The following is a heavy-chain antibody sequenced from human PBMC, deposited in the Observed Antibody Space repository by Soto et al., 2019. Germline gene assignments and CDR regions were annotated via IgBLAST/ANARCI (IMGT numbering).Heavy chain of an antibody. CDR1: EFTFRSYW. CDR2: ISGDGSST. D-gene: IGHD1-7*01. V-gene: IGHV3-74*01. Sequence: GGSLRLSCAASEFTFRSYWVHWVRQSPGKGLVWVSRISGDGSSTNYADSVKGRFTISRDNAKNTVYLQIDSLRAEDTAVYYCARSLPGTYGAFDLWGQGTMVTVSS. CDR3: ARSLPGTYGAFDL. J-gene: IGHJ3*01.